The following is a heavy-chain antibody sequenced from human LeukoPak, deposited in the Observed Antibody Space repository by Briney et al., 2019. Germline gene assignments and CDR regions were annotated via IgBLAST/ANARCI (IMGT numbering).Heavy chain of an antibody. J-gene: IGHJ5*01. V-gene: IGHV3-53*01. CDR1: GFTVISNY. CDR2: IYSGGST. D-gene: IGHD6-19*01. CDR3: ARVVAGIDWFDS. Sequence: GGCLILSCAASGFTVISNYMSWVRQDPGKRLEWVSVIYSGGSTYYADSVKGRFTISGHNTKNTLYLKINRARNQDTAVYYCARVVAGIDWFDSWGQGTLVTVSS.